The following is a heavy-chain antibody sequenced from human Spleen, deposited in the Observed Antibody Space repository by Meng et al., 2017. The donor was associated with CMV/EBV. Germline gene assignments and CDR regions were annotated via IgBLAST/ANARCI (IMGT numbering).Heavy chain of an antibody. CDR3: ARGGRRDYYGMDV. V-gene: IGHV3-30*07. Sequence: GGSLRLSCAASGFTFRTYDMHWVRQAPGQGLEWVAVISYDGSKKHFADSVKGRFTISRDNAKNTLYLQMNSLRAEDTAVYYCARGGRRDYYGMDVWGQGTTVTVSS. CDR1: GFTFRTYD. CDR2: ISYDGSKK. J-gene: IGHJ6*02.